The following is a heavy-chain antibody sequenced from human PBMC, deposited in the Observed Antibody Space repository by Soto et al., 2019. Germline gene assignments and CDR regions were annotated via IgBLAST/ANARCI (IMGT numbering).Heavy chain of an antibody. CDR2: IYSGGST. Sequence: PGGSLRLSCAASGFTVSSNYMSWVRQAPGKGLEWVSVIYSGGSTYYADSVKGRFTISRDNSKNTLYLQMNSLRAEDTAVYYCARGAVGYYGSGRAYWGQGTLVTVSS. V-gene: IGHV3-66*01. J-gene: IGHJ4*02. CDR3: ARGAVGYYGSGRAY. D-gene: IGHD3-10*01. CDR1: GFTVSSNY.